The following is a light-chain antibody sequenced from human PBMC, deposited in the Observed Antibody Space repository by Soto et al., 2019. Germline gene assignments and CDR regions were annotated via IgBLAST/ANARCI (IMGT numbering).Light chain of an antibody. CDR1: PSITKW. J-gene: IGKJ1*01. CDR2: EAS. Sequence: DIQMTQSPSTLSASVGDRVTITCRASPSITKWLAWYQQKPGKAPNLLIYEASSLESGVPSRFSGSESGKEFALTISGLQPDDFATYYCQQYDSYPWTFGQGTKVEI. CDR3: QQYDSYPWT. V-gene: IGKV1-5*03.